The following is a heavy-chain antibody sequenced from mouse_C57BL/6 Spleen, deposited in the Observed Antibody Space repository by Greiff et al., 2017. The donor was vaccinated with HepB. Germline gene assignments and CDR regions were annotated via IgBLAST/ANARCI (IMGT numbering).Heavy chain of an antibody. J-gene: IGHJ4*01. D-gene: IGHD1-1*01. CDR2: IDPSDSYT. V-gene: IGHV1-50*01. Sequence: VQLQQSGAELVKPGASVKLSCKASGYTFTSYWMQWVKQRPGQGLEWIGEIDPSDSYTNYNQKFKGKATLTVDTSSSTAYMQLSSLTSEDSAVYYCARRHYYGSSPYYAMDYWGQGTSVTVSS. CDR3: ARRHYYGSSPYYAMDY. CDR1: GYTFTSYW.